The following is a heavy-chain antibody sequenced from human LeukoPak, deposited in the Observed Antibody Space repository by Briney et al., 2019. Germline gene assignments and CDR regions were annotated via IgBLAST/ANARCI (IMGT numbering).Heavy chain of an antibody. CDR3: AGLRYSDFWSGYY. V-gene: IGHV3-7*01. J-gene: IGHJ4*02. D-gene: IGHD3-3*01. CDR1: GFTFSSYW. CDR2: IKQDGSEK. Sequence: GGSLRLSCAASGFTFSSYWMSWVRQAPGKGLEWVANIKQDGSEKYYVDSVKGRFTISRDNAKNSLYLQMNRLSADATAVYYCAGLRYSDFWSGYYWGQGTLVTVSS.